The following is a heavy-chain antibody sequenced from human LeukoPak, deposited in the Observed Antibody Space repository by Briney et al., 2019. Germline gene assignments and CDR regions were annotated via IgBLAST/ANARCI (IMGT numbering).Heavy chain of an antibody. Sequence: GESLKISCKASGYTFTSYGISWVRQAPGQGLEWMGWISAYNGNTNYAQKLQGRVTMTTDTSTSTAYMELRSLRSDDTAVYYCARDLGSLPSGYVFSPLYYYYYGMDVWGQGTTVTVSS. V-gene: IGHV1-18*01. CDR2: ISAYNGNT. CDR1: GYTFTSYG. J-gene: IGHJ6*02. CDR3: ARDLGSLPSGYVFSPLYYYYYGMDV. D-gene: IGHD5-12*01.